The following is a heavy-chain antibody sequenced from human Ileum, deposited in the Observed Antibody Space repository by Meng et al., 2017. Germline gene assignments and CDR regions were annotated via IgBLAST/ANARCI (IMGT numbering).Heavy chain of an antibody. Sequence: VQRPGSGPGLVETSGTRSLTCTVSGGSISSSFYWSWVRQSPGKGLEWIGQIYLAGSPNYNPSLESRVTISVDKSKNQFSLRLTSVTAADTAIFYCVRHGGKYFDSWGQGTLVTVSS. J-gene: IGHJ4*02. CDR3: VRHGGKYFDS. CDR2: IYLAGSP. V-gene: IGHV4-4*02. D-gene: IGHD2-15*01. CDR1: GGSISSSFY.